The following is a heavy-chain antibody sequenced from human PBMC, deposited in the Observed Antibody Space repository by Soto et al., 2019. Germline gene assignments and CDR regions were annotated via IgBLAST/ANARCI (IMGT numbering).Heavy chain of an antibody. J-gene: IGHJ4*02. CDR1: GFTFSTYA. CDR2: ISSSGGNT. V-gene: IGHV3-23*01. D-gene: IGHD1-26*01. CDR3: AKVVYSGDY. Sequence: GGSLRLSCAASGFTFSTYAMSWVRQAPGKGLEWVSTISSSGGNTYYTDSVKGRFTISRDNSKNTLYLQMNSLRAEDTAIYYCAKVVYSGDYWGQGTLVTVSS.